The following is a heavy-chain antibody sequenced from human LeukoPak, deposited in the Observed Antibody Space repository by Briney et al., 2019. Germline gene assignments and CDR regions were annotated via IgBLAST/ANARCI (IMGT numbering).Heavy chain of an antibody. J-gene: IGHJ4*02. CDR1: GLTVSSNY. Sequence: PGGSLRLSCAASGLTVSSNYMSWVRQAPGRGLEWVSVIYSGGSTYYADSVKGRFTISRDNSRNTVYLQMNSLRAEDTAVYYCARELDSSGYFDYWGQGTLVTVSS. CDR3: ARELDSSGYFDY. D-gene: IGHD3-22*01. CDR2: IYSGGST. V-gene: IGHV3-53*01.